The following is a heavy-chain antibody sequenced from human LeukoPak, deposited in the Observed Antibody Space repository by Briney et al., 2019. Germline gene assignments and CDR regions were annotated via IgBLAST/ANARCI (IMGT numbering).Heavy chain of an antibody. D-gene: IGHD3-22*01. Sequence: ASVKVSCKASGYTFTGYYMHWVRQAPGQGLEWMGWINPNSGGTNYAQKLQGRVTMTTDTSTSTAYMELRSLRSDDTAVYYCARDSPTFYYDSMGYFDYWGQGTLVTVSS. CDR1: GYTFTGYY. CDR2: INPNSGGT. CDR3: ARDSPTFYYDSMGYFDY. J-gene: IGHJ4*02. V-gene: IGHV1-2*02.